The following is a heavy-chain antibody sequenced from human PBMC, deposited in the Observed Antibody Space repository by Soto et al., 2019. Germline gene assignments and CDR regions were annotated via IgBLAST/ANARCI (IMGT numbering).Heavy chain of an antibody. CDR3: AREDRDRETGLVPAAIDGMDG. CDR2: IIPIFGIA. V-gene: IGHV1-69*08. J-gene: IGHJ6*02. D-gene: IGHD2-2*01. CDR1: GGTFSRYS. Sequence: QVQLVQSGAEVKKPGSSVKVSCKASGGTFSRYSITWVRQAPGHGLEWIGRIIPIFGIASYAQKFQGRVTITADDSTSTASRELSSLRTDDTAVYYCAREDRDRETGLVPAAIDGMDGWGQGATVTVSS.